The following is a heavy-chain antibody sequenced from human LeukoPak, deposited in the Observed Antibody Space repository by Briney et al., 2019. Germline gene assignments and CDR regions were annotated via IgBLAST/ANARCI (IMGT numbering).Heavy chain of an antibody. V-gene: IGHV3-74*01. D-gene: IGHD2-2*01. CDR3: ARLGYCSSTSCYYFDY. CDR2: INSDGSST. CDR1: GFTFSSYW. Sequence: GGSLRLSCAASGFTFSSYWMHWVRQAPGKGLVWVSRINSDGSSTNYADSVKGRFTISRDNAKNSLYLQMNSLRAEDTAVYYCARLGYCSSTSCYYFDYWGQGTLVTVSS. J-gene: IGHJ4*02.